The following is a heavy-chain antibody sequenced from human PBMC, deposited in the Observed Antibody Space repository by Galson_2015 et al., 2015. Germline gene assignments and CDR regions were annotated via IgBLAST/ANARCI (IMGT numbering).Heavy chain of an antibody. D-gene: IGHD3-10*01. CDR3: ARDQIRVVRGVHVYYYYGMDV. CDR2: IGTAGDT. J-gene: IGHJ6*02. CDR1: GFTFSSYD. V-gene: IGHV3-13*01. Sequence: SLRLSCAASGFTFSSYDMHWVRQATGKGLEWVSAIGTAGDTYYPGSVKGRFTISRENAKNSLYLQMNSLRAEDTAVYYCARDQIRVVRGVHVYYYYGMDVWGQGTTVTVSS.